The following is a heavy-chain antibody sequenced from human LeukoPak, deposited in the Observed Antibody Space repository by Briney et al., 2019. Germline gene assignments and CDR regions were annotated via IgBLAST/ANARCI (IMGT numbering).Heavy chain of an antibody. CDR3: TRQIAVAGSEDY. J-gene: IGHJ4*02. Sequence: PGGSLRLSCAASGFTFSGSAMHWVRQASGKGLEWVGRIRSKANSYATAYAASVKGRFTISRDDSKNTAYLQMNSLKTEDTAVYYCTRQIAVAGSEDYWGQGTRVTVSS. CDR1: GFTFSGSA. CDR2: IRSKANSYAT. D-gene: IGHD6-19*01. V-gene: IGHV3-73*01.